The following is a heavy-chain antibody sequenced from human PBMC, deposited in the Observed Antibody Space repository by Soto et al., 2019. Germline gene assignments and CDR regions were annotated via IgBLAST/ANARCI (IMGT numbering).Heavy chain of an antibody. Sequence: EVQLVESGGGLVQPGRSLRLSCTTSGFTFGDYGMSWFRQAPGKGLEWVGFIRSKAYGGTADYAASVKGRFTISRDDSKSIAYLQTNSLTTEDTAVYYFTRDQLHNWRVGLDSGGQGTLVTVSS. CDR1: GFTFGDYG. D-gene: IGHD6-6*01. CDR2: IRSKAYGGTA. J-gene: IGHJ4*02. CDR3: TRDQLHNWRVGLDS. V-gene: IGHV3-49*03.